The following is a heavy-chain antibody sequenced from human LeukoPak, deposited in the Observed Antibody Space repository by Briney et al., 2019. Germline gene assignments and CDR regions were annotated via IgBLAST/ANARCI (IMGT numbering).Heavy chain of an antibody. CDR3: ARGGLGDGIAAAGTRDY. D-gene: IGHD6-13*01. V-gene: IGHV3-21*01. J-gene: IGHJ4*02. Sequence: GGSLRLSCAASGFTFSSYSMNWVRQAPGKGLEWVSSISSSSSYIYYADSVKGRFTISRDNAKNSLYLQMNSLRAEDTAVYYCARGGLGDGIAAAGTRDYWGQGTLVTVSS. CDR1: GFTFSSYS. CDR2: ISSSSSYI.